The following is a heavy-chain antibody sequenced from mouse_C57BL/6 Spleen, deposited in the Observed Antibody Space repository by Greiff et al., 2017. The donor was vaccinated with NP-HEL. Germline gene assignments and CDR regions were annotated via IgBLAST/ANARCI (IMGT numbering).Heavy chain of an antibody. CDR3: ARLGYFDV. CDR1: GYTFTSYW. Sequence: VQLQQSGAELARPGASVKLSCKASGYTFTSYWMHWVKQRPIQGLEWIGNIDPSDSETHYNQKFKDKATLTVDKSSSTAYMQLSSLTSEDSAVYYCARLGYFDVWGTGTTVTVSS. CDR2: IDPSDSET. V-gene: IGHV1-52*01. J-gene: IGHJ1*03.